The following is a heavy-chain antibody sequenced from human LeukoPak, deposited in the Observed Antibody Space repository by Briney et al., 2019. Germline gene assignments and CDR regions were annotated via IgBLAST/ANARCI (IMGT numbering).Heavy chain of an antibody. CDR3: ARGITMIAGNWFDP. J-gene: IGHJ5*02. V-gene: IGHV4-39*01. CDR2: IFYSGST. D-gene: IGHD3-22*01. Sequence: SETLSLTCTVSGGSLSRSTYYWGWIRQPPGKGLQWIGNIFYSGSTYYNPSLESRLTMSVDTSKNQFSLKLSSVTAADTAVYYCARGITMIAGNWFDPWGQGTLVTVSS. CDR1: GGSLSRSTYY.